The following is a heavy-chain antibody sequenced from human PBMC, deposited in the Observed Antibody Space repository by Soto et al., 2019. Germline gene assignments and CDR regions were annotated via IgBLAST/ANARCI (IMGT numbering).Heavy chain of an antibody. D-gene: IGHD2-15*01. CDR3: ARGRYCSGGSCFGDWFDP. CDR1: GGSISSYY. V-gene: IGHV4-59*01. Sequence: QVQLQESGPGLVKPSETLSLTCTVSGGSISSYYWSWIRQPPGKGLEWIGYIYYSGSTNYNPCLKSRVTISVDTSKNQFSLKLSSVTAADTAVYYCARGRYCSGGSCFGDWFDPWGQGTLVTVSS. CDR2: IYYSGST. J-gene: IGHJ5*02.